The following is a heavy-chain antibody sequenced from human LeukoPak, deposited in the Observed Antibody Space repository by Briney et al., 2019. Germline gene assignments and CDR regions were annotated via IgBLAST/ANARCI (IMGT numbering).Heavy chain of an antibody. CDR3: ARVGGATVTTDYYYYGMDV. V-gene: IGHV1-2*02. Sequence: ASVKVSCKASGYTFTGYYMHWVRQAPGQGLEWMGWINPNSGGTNYAQKFQGRVTMTRDTSISTAYVELSRLRSDNTAVYYCARVGGATVTTDYYYYGMDVWGQGTTVTVSS. CDR1: GYTFTGYY. D-gene: IGHD4-17*01. J-gene: IGHJ6*02. CDR2: INPNSGGT.